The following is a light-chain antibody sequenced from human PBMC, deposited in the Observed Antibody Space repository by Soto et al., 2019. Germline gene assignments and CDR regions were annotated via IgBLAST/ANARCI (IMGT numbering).Light chain of an antibody. CDR1: QSVSSY. CDR3: QQRSNWPPIT. CDR2: DAS. J-gene: IGKJ5*01. Sequence: EIVLTQSPAILSLSPGERATLSCRASQSVSSYLAWYQQKPGQAPRLLIYDASNRATGIPARFSGSGSGTDFTLTISSLEPEDFAVDYCQQRSNWPPITFGQGTRLEIK. V-gene: IGKV3-11*01.